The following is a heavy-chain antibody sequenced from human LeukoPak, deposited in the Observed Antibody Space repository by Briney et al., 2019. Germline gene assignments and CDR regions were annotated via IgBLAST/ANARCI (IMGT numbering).Heavy chain of an antibody. CDR1: GGSIINYY. CDR3: ARGDREVVVPAAMQPGYNWFDP. D-gene: IGHD2-2*01. J-gene: IGHJ5*02. CDR2: IHYSGST. V-gene: IGHV4-59*01. Sequence: PSETLSLTCTVSGGSIINYYWSWIRQPPGKGLEWIGYIHYSGSTNYNPSPKSRVTISVDTSKNQFSLKVNSVTAADTAVYYCARGDREVVVPAAMQPGYNWFDPWGQGTLVTVSS.